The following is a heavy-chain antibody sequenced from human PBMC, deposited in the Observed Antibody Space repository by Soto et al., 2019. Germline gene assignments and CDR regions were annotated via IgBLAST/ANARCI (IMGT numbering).Heavy chain of an antibody. CDR1: GNSISSDYY. Sequence: SATLSLTCAVSGNSISSDYYWVWIRQPPGKGLEWIGSIYHSGSTYYNPSLKSRVTISVDTSKNRFSLKMSSVTAADTAVYYCARLRQLGELDYWGQGTLVTVS. D-gene: IGHD1-1*01. CDR3: ARLRQLGELDY. V-gene: IGHV4-38-2*01. J-gene: IGHJ4*02. CDR2: IYHSGST.